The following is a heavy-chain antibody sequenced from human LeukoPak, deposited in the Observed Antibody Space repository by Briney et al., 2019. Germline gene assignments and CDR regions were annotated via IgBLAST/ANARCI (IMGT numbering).Heavy chain of an antibody. V-gene: IGHV1-8*03. CDR2: MNPNSGNT. J-gene: IGHJ5*02. Sequence: SLKPSCKASGYTFSSYDINWVPEATGPGLEWMGWMNPNSGNTGYAQKFQGRVTITRNTSISTAYMELSSLRSEDTAVYYCARGTLLLYNWFDPWGQGTLVTVFS. CDR3: ARGTLLLYNWFDP. CDR1: GYTFSSYD.